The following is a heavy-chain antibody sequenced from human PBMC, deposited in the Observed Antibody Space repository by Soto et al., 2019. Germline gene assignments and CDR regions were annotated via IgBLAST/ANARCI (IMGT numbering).Heavy chain of an antibody. J-gene: IGHJ6*02. CDR3: VRAAGYSGYDYVYYYGMDV. Sequence: QVQLVESGGGVVQPGRSLRISCAASGFTFSSYGMHWVRQAPGKGLEWVALVWYDGGNKYYVDSVKGRFTISRDNSKNTLYLEMNSLRDEDTAVYYCVRAAGYSGYDYVYYYGMDVWGQGTTVTVSS. V-gene: IGHV3-33*01. CDR1: GFTFSSYG. D-gene: IGHD5-12*01. CDR2: VWYDGGNK.